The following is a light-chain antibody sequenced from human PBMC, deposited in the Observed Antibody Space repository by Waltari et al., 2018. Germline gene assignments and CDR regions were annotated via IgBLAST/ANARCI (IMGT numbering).Light chain of an antibody. CDR1: ALPTQY. V-gene: IGLV3-10*01. CDR3: YSTDSSGNHRRV. CDR2: QDS. J-gene: IGLJ2*01. Sequence: SYELTHPPSVSVSPGQTARITCSGDALPTQYAYWYQQKSGQAPVQVIYQDSKRPATIHEGFSGSSAGTQTALIISGAKVEDEADYYCYSTDSSGNHRRVFGGGTKLTVL.